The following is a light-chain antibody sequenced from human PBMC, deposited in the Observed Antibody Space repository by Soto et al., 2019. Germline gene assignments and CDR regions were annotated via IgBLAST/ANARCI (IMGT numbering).Light chain of an antibody. CDR2: DND. V-gene: IGLV1-51*01. J-gene: IGLJ2*01. CDR3: GTWDSGLSAVV. Sequence: QSVLTQPPSVSAAPGQTVTISCSGSSSNIENNYVSWYQHLPGTAPKLLIYDNDKRPSGIPDRFSGSKSGTSATLGITGLQTGDEADYYCGTWDSGLSAVVFGGGTKLTVL. CDR1: SSNIENNY.